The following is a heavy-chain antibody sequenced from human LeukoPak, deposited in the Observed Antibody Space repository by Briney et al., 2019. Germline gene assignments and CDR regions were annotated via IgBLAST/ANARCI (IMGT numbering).Heavy chain of an antibody. Sequence: GGPLRLSCAASGFPLRNFLMTWLREAPGKGLEWDSANRDSGSDSKYAKSVKGRFTIFRDNSKNTLYLQMSSLRAEDTALYYCARDWKCDYWGQGTLVTVSA. CDR3: ARDWKCDY. D-gene: IGHD1-1*01. V-gene: IGHV3-23*01. CDR1: GFPLRNFL. J-gene: IGHJ4*02. CDR2: NRDSGSDS.